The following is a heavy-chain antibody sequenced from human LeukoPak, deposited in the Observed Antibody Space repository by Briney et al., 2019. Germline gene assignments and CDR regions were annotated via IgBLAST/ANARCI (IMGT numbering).Heavy chain of an antibody. CDR2: INHSGST. Sequence: SETLSLTCAVYGGSFSGYYWSWIRQPPGKGLEWIGEINHSGSTNYNPSLKSRVTISVDTSKNQFSLKLSSVTAADTAVYYCARIPAAIRYYFDYWGQGTLVTASS. CDR3: ARIPAAIRYYFDY. V-gene: IGHV4-34*01. CDR1: GGSFSGYY. D-gene: IGHD2-2*02. J-gene: IGHJ4*02.